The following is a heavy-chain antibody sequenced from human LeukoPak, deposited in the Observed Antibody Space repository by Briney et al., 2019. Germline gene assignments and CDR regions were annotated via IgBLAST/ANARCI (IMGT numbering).Heavy chain of an antibody. V-gene: IGHV3-53*01. CDR2: IYSGGST. J-gene: IGHJ4*02. Sequence: GGSLRLSCVASGFIVSSNCMSWVRQAPGKGLEWVSFIYSGGSTYYADSVKGRFTISRDNSKNTLYLQMNSLRAEDTAVYYCARRAGDYSHPYDYWGQGTMVTVSS. CDR3: ARRAGDYSHPYDY. D-gene: IGHD3-22*01. CDR1: GFIVSSNC.